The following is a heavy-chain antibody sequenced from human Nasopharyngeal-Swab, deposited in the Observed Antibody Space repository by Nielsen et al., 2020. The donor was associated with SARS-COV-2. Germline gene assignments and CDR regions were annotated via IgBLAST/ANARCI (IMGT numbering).Heavy chain of an antibody. Sequence: ASVKVSCKASGYTFTSYYMHWVRQAPGQGLEWMGIINPSGGSTSYAQKFQGRVTMTRDTSTSTVYMELSSLRSEDTAVYYCAREGYCTNGVCSQGGFDYWGQGTLVTVAS. CDR2: INPSGGST. D-gene: IGHD2-8*01. V-gene: IGHV1-46*01. CDR3: AREGYCTNGVCSQGGFDY. CDR1: GYTFTSYY. J-gene: IGHJ4*02.